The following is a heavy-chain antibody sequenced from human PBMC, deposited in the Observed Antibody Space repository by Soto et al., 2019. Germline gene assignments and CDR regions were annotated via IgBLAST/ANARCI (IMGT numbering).Heavy chain of an antibody. CDR1: GFTVSSNF. V-gene: IGHV3-53*01. J-gene: IGHJ5*01. CDR2: IYRGGST. CDR3: VGKWFDF. Sequence: GGSLRLSCAASGFTVSSNFMNWVRQAPGKGLGWVSVIYRGGSTNYADSVKGRFTISRDISKNTLYLQMNSLRVEDTAVYYCVGKWFDFWGQGTLVTVSS.